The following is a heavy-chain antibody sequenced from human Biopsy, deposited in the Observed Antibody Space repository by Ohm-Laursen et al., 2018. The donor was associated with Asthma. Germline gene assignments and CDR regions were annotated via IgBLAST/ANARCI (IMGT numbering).Heavy chain of an antibody. CDR3: ARSQEGGGSDALES. CDR2: VSSEGHST. V-gene: IGHV3-30*03. D-gene: IGHD4-23*01. J-gene: IGHJ3*02. CDR1: GFVFSQDR. Sequence: SLRLSCAASGFVFSQDRMHWVRQAPGKGLEWVAAVSSEGHSTSYDDSVKGRFTISRDNSKSRLFLQMDSLRVADSAVYYCARSQEGGGSDALESWGQGQKVAVSS.